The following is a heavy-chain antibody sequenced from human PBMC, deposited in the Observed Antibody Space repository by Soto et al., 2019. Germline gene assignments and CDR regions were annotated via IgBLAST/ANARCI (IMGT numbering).Heavy chain of an antibody. D-gene: IGHD2-8*01. CDR3: ARGSGRTNGVCMTY. J-gene: IGHJ4*02. CDR2: IIPIFGTA. Sequence: GASVKVSCKASGGTFSSYAISWVRQAPGQGLEWMGGIIPIFGTANYAQKFQGRVTITADESTSTAYMELSSLRSEDTAVYYCARGSGRTNGVCMTYWGQGTLVTVSS. V-gene: IGHV1-69*13. CDR1: GGTFSSYA.